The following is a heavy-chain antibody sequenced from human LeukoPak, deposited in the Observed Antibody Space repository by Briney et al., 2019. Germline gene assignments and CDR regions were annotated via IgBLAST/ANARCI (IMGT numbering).Heavy chain of an antibody. D-gene: IGHD5-18*01. Sequence: SVKVSCKTSGGTFSSYAISWVRQAPGQGLEWMGGIIPIFGTANYAQKFQGRVTITADESTSTAYMELSSLRSEDTAVYYCARMSAAKGIRGYSYGQNDYWGQGTLVTVSS. V-gene: IGHV1-69*13. CDR3: ARMSAAKGIRGYSYGQNDY. CDR2: IIPIFGTA. CDR1: GGTFSSYA. J-gene: IGHJ4*02.